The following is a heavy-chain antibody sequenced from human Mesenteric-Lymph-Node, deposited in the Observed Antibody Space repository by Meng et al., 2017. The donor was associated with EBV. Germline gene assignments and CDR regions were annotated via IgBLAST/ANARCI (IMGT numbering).Heavy chain of an antibody. CDR3: AKDEAVGF. Sequence: EVQLVESGGGLGKLVGSLRLSCAASGFTFSDYTMNWVRQAPGKGLEWVSSISSRSSYIYYADSVKGRFTISRDNGENALYLQMNSLRDEDTAVYYCAKDEAVGFWGQGTLVTVSS. V-gene: IGHV3-21*01. CDR2: ISSRSSYI. CDR1: GFTFSDYT. J-gene: IGHJ4*02.